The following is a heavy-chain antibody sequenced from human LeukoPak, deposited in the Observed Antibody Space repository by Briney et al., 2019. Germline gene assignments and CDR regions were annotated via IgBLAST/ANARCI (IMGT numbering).Heavy chain of an antibody. CDR1: GGSISSSSYY. D-gene: IGHD6-19*01. J-gene: IGHJ6*03. CDR3: ARNIAVAGRGDYMDV. V-gene: IGHV4-39*01. CDR2: IYYSGNT. Sequence: TSETLSLTCTVSGGSISSSSYYWGWIRQPPGKGLEWIGSIYYSGNTYYNPSLKSRVTISVDTSKNQFSLKLSSVTAADTAVYYCARNIAVAGRGDYMDVWGKGTTVTISS.